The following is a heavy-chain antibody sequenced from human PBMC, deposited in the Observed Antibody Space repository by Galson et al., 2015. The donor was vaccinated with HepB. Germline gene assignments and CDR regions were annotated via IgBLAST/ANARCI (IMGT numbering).Heavy chain of an antibody. CDR1: GGSISSGGYY. Sequence: TLSLTCTVSGGSISSGGYYWSWIRQHPGKGLEWIGYIYYSGSTYYNPSLKSRVTISVDTSKNQFSLKLSSVTAADTAVYYCARGPQRITMVVAYVGFDYWGQGTLVTVSS. D-gene: IGHD3-22*01. CDR2: IYYSGST. CDR3: ARGPQRITMVVAYVGFDY. V-gene: IGHV4-31*03. J-gene: IGHJ4*02.